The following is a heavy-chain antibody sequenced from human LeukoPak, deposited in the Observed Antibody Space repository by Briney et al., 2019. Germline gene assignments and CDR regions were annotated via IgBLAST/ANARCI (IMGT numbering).Heavy chain of an antibody. CDR1: GYTFTSYY. D-gene: IGHD3-10*01. J-gene: IGHJ5*02. Sequence: ASVKVSCKASGYTFTSYYMHWVRQAPGQGLEWMGIINPSGGSTSYAQKFQGRVTMTRDTSTSTVYMELTSLRSEDTAVYYCARDITMVGGVIITRWFDPWGQGTLVTVSS. CDR3: ARDITMVGGVIITRWFDP. V-gene: IGHV1-46*01. CDR2: INPSGGST.